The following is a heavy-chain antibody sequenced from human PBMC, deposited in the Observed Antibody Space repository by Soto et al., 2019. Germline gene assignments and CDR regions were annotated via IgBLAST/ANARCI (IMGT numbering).Heavy chain of an antibody. D-gene: IGHD2-2*01. J-gene: IGHJ1*01. V-gene: IGHV3-74*01. CDR2: ISTNGGSI. CDR1: GLIFRNYR. CDR3: AKPRGVPAAIQYFQH. Sequence: GGPLRLSCAASGLIFRNYRRHWVRQAPGKGLEWVSCISTNGGSINYADSVKGRFTISRDNAKNTLYLQMNSLRAEDTAVYYCAKPRGVPAAIQYFQHWGQGTLVTVSS.